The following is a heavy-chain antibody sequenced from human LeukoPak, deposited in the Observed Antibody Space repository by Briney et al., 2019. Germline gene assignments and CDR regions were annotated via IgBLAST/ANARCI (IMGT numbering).Heavy chain of an antibody. CDR3: AGDEEWFAGGMDV. D-gene: IGHD3-3*01. CDR1: GFTFSSYA. CDR2: IYSGGST. J-gene: IGHJ6*02. Sequence: GGSLRLSCAASGFTFSSYAMSWVRQAPGKGLEWVSVIYSGGSTYYADSVKGRFTISRDNSKNTLYLQMNSLRAEDTAVYYCAGDEEWFAGGMDVWGQGTTVTVSS. V-gene: IGHV3-66*01.